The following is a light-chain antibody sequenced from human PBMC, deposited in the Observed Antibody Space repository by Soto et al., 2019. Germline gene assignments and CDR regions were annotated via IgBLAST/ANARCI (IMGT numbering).Light chain of an antibody. CDR2: DTS. CDR3: HQYNSWPRGT. J-gene: IGKJ3*01. Sequence: EIVMTQSPATLSVSPGEGATLSCRASQGIGDTLAWYQQKPGQTPRLLIYDTSIRATGIPVRFRGSGSGTEFTLTISSLQSEDSAVYYCHQYNSWPRGTFGPGTKVEIK. CDR1: QGIGDT. V-gene: IGKV3-15*01.